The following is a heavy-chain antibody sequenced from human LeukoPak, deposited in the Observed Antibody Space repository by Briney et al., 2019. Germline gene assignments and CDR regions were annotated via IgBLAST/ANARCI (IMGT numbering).Heavy chain of an antibody. J-gene: IGHJ5*02. D-gene: IGHD6-25*01. Sequence: GGSLRLSCAASGFTFSSYAMSWVRQAPGKGLEWVSAISGSGGSTYYADSVKGRFTISRDNAKNSLYLQMNSLRAEDTAVYYRARDRLAANNWFDPWGQGTLVTVSS. CDR2: ISGSGGST. CDR3: ARDRLAANNWFDP. V-gene: IGHV3-23*01. CDR1: GFTFSSYA.